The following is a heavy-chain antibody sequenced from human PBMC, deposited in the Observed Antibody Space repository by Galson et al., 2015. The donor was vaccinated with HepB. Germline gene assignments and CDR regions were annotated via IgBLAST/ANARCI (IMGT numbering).Heavy chain of an antibody. J-gene: IGHJ2*01. CDR2: MHYSGST. D-gene: IGHD3-22*01. V-gene: IGHV4-39*07. CDR3: ARDSAYSMIVVVPYWYFDL. CDR1: GDTINSSNYY. Sequence: ETLSLTCTVSGDTINSSNYYWVWIRQSPGRGLEWIGSMHYSGSTYQNPSLKSRVTISIDTSKNQFSLKLSSVTAADTAVYYCARDSAYSMIVVVPYWYFDLWGRGTLVTVSS.